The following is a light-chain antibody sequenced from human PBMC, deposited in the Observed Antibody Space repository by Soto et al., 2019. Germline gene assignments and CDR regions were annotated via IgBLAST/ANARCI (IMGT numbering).Light chain of an antibody. CDR1: QSLNSN. CDR2: GAS. J-gene: IGKJ2*01. Sequence: EIVMTQSPATLSVSPGERATLSCRASQSLNSNLAWYQQKPGQAPRLLIYGASTRAAGIPARFSGSGSGTEFSLTISSLQSEDFAVYYCQQYNNRPPDTFGQGTKLEIK. V-gene: IGKV3-15*01. CDR3: QQYNNRPPDT.